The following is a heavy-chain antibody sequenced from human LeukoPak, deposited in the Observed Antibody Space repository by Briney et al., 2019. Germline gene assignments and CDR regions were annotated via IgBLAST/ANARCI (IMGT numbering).Heavy chain of an antibody. V-gene: IGHV1-2*02. CDR3: ARAGLEYSSPSVRFDY. J-gene: IGHJ4*02. CDR2: INPNSGGT. Sequence: ASVKVSCKASGYTFTSYGISWVRQAPGQGLEWMGWINPNSGGTNYAQKFQGRVTMTRDTSISTAYMELSRLRSDDTAVYYCARAGLEYSSPSVRFDYWGQGTLVTVSS. D-gene: IGHD6-6*01. CDR1: GYTFTSYG.